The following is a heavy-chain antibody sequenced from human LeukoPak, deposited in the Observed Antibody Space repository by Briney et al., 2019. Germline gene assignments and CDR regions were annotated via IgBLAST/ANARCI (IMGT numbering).Heavy chain of an antibody. CDR3: ASLGYDFWSGYVLDY. CDR1: SGSFSGYY. V-gene: IGHV4-34*01. Sequence: SETLSLTCAVYSGSFSGYYWSWIRQPPGKGLEWIGEINHSGSTNYNPSLKSRVTISVDTSKNQFSLKLSSVTAADTAVYYCASLGYDFWSGYVLDYWGQGTLVTVSS. D-gene: IGHD3-3*01. CDR2: INHSGST. J-gene: IGHJ4*02.